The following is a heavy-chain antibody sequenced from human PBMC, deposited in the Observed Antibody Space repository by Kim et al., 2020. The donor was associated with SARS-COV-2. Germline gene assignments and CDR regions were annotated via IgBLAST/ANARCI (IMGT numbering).Heavy chain of an antibody. D-gene: IGHD3-10*01. CDR2: ISYDGSNE. Sequence: GGSLRLSCAASGFTFSTYGMHWVRQAPGKGLEWMAIISYDGSNEYYADSVKGRFTISRDNSKNTLYLQMNSLRAEDTAVYYCAKAFAELYSSSYYGMDVWGQGPTVTVSS. CDR3: AKAFAELYSSSYYGMDV. V-gene: IGHV3-30*18. J-gene: IGHJ6*02. CDR1: GFTFSTYG.